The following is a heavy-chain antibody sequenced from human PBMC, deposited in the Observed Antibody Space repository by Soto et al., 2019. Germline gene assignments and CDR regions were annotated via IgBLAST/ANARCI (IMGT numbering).Heavy chain of an antibody. Sequence: ASVKVSCKASGYTFTSYGISWVRQAPGQGLEWMGWISPYNGNTNYAQKLQGRVTMTTDTSTSTAYMELSSLRSDDTAVYYCARGGGIQVYYYYGMDVWGQGTTVTVSS. D-gene: IGHD5-18*01. J-gene: IGHJ6*02. CDR2: ISPYNGNT. CDR1: GYTFTSYG. CDR3: ARGGGIQVYYYYGMDV. V-gene: IGHV1-18*01.